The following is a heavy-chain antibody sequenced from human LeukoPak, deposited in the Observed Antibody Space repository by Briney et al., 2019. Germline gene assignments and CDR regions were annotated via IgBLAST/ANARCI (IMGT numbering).Heavy chain of an antibody. V-gene: IGHV3-23*01. D-gene: IGHD3-10*01. CDR2: ITGTGENT. J-gene: IGHJ4*02. Sequence: GGSLRLSCAASGFTFRSNSMSWVRKAQGPGLERVSAITGTGENTYYADFVKDRFTISRDNSNNTLYLQMNSLRAEDTAVYYCAKIGGYFDYWGQGTLVTVSS. CDR1: GFTFRSNS. CDR3: AKIGGYFDY.